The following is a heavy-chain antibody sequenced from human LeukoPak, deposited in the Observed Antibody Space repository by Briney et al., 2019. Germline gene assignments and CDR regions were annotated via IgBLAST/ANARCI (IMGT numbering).Heavy chain of an antibody. CDR3: ARAGAYCTNGVCYTAAADY. CDR1: GGSLSGYS. D-gene: IGHD2-8*01. Sequence: PSETLSFTCAGYGGSLSGYSWSWIRKPPGKGLEWIGEINHSGRTNYNPSLKSRGTISVDTSKNQFSLKLSSVTAADTAVYYCARAGAYCTNGVCYTAAADYWGQGTLVTVAS. CDR2: INHSGRT. V-gene: IGHV4-34*01. J-gene: IGHJ4*02.